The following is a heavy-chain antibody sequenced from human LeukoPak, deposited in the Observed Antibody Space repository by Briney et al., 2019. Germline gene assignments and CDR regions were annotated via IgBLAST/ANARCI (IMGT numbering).Heavy chain of an antibody. J-gene: IGHJ4*02. Sequence: GGSLRLSCAASGFTFSPYSMTWVRQAPGKGLEWVSSISSGGDDIYYSDLVKGRFTISRDSAKNSLFLQMSNLRADDTAVYYCATKQWLNSWGQGTRVIVSS. CDR1: GFTFSPYS. D-gene: IGHD6-19*01. V-gene: IGHV3-21*01. CDR2: ISSGGDDI. CDR3: ATKQWLNS.